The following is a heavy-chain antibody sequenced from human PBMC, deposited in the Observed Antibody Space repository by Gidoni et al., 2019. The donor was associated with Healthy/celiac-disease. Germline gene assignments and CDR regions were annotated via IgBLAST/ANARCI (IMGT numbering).Heavy chain of an antibody. D-gene: IGHD1-26*01. Sequence: QVQLQESGPGLVKPSETLSLTCTVSGGSISSYYWSWIRQPPGKGLEWIVYIYYSGSTNYNPSLKSRVTISVDTSKNQFSLKLSSVTAADTAVYYCARIPSWELLDYGMDVWGQGTTVTVSS. CDR2: IYYSGST. CDR3: ARIPSWELLDYGMDV. V-gene: IGHV4-59*08. J-gene: IGHJ6*02. CDR1: GGSISSYY.